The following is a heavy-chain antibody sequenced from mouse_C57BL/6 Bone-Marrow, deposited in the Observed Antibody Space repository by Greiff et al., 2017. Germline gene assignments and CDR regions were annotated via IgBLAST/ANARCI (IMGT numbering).Heavy chain of an antibody. CDR3: AREGRTWFAY. J-gene: IGHJ3*01. CDR1: GYTFTSSW. Sequence: VQLQQPGAELVKPGASVKMSCKASGYTFTSSWITWVKQRPGQGLEWIGDIYPGRGSTNYNEKFKSKATLTVDTSSSTAYMQLSSLTSEDSAVYYGAREGRTWFAYRGQGTLVPVSA. CDR2: IYPGRGST. V-gene: IGHV1-55*01.